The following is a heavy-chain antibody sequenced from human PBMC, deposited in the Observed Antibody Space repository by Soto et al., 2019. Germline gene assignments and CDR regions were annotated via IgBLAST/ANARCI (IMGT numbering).Heavy chain of an antibody. D-gene: IGHD3-22*01. J-gene: IGHJ6*02. V-gene: IGHV1-3*01. Sequence: ASVKVSCKASGYTFTSYAMHWVRQAPGQRLEWMGGINAGDGKTKYAQKFQGRVTMTEDTSTDTAYMELSSLRSEDTAVYYCATALVYDSSGYYPPKYYGMDVWGQGTTVTVSS. CDR3: ATALVYDSSGYYPPKYYGMDV. CDR1: GYTFTSYA. CDR2: INAGDGKT.